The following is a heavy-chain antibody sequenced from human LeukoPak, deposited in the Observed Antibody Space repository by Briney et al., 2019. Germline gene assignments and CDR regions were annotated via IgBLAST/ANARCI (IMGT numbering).Heavy chain of an antibody. CDR3: AKEDSSDWYLEY. Sequence: GGSLRLSCVVSGFIFNSYGMHWVRQAPGKGLEWVAIISYDGSNKYYLDSVKGRFTISRDNSKNTLYLQMNSPRAEDTAVYYCAKEDSSDWYLEYWGQGTLVTVSS. CDR2: ISYDGSNK. V-gene: IGHV3-30*18. D-gene: IGHD6-19*01. J-gene: IGHJ4*02. CDR1: GFIFNSYG.